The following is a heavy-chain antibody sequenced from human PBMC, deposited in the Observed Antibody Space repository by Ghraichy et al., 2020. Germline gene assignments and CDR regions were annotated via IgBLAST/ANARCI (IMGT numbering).Heavy chain of an antibody. Sequence: SLNISCAASGFTFGIYAMSWVRQTPRKGLEWVSHISGGGASTYYADSVKGRFTISRDNSENTLYLRMTSLRAEDTAIYYCAKGPHSSSWSPIDYWGQGTLVTVSA. CDR2: ISGGGAST. D-gene: IGHD6-13*01. CDR1: GFTFGIYA. V-gene: IGHV3-23*01. CDR3: AKGPHSSSWSPIDY. J-gene: IGHJ4*02.